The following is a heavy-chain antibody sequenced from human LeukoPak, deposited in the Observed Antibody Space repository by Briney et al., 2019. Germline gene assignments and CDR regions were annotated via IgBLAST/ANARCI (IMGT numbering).Heavy chain of an antibody. CDR2: VNANGINT. J-gene: IGHJ4*02. Sequence: PGGSLRLSCAASGFAFNFYAMTWIRQAPGKGLQWLSTVNANGINTYYADSVRGRFTISRDNSKNTLYLQLNSLRAEDTAVYYCARSLFYSSSSGWGQGTLVTVSS. CDR1: GFAFNFYA. V-gene: IGHV3-23*01. D-gene: IGHD6-6*01. CDR3: ARSLFYSSSSG.